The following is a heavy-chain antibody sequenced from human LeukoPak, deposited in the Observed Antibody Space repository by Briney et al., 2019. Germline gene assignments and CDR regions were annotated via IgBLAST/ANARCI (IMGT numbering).Heavy chain of an antibody. J-gene: IGHJ4*02. CDR1: GFTFSSYG. V-gene: IGHV3-30*03. D-gene: IGHD2-21*02. CDR3: VALGDRIY. CDR2: ISYDGSNK. Sequence: GESLKISCAASGFTFSSYGMHWVRQAPGKGLEWVAVISYDGSNKYYADSVKGRFTISRENAKNSLYLQMNSLRAGDTAVYYCVALGDRIYWGQGTLVTVSS.